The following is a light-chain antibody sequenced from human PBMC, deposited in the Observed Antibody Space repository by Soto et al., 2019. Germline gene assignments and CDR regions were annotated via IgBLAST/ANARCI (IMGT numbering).Light chain of an antibody. CDR3: QKHNGAPFT. Sequence: DFPMTQSPSSLSASVGDRVTITCRASQGISNYLAWYQQKPGKVPKLLIYGASTLQSGVTSRFSGSGSGTDFTLTISNLQPEDVATYYCQKHNGAPFTFGPGTKVDIK. CDR1: QGISNY. J-gene: IGKJ3*01. V-gene: IGKV1-27*01. CDR2: GAS.